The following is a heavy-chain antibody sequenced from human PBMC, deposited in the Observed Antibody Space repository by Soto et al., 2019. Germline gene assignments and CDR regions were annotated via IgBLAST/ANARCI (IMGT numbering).Heavy chain of an antibody. D-gene: IGHD1-26*01. CDR2: VYYSGST. J-gene: IGHJ4*02. CDR1: GGSISSVTYY. V-gene: IGHV4-39*01. Sequence: QLQLQESGPGLVKPSETLSLTCTVSGGSISSVTYYWGWIRQPPGKGLEWIGSVYYSGSTYHNPSLKSRVTISVDKTKNQFSLKLTSVTAADTAVYYCARHVLVSDNAGLYDFDYWGQGTLVTVSS. CDR3: ARHVLVSDNAGLYDFDY.